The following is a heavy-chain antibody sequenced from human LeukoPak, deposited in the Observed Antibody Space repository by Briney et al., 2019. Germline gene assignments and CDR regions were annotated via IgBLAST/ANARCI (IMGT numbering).Heavy chain of an antibody. J-gene: IGHJ3*02. CDR3: ARGGDSSGYYLEAFDI. V-gene: IGHV4-59*01. D-gene: IGHD3-22*01. CDR1: GGSISSYY. Sequence: PSGTLSLTCTVSGGSISSYYWSWIRQPPGKGLEWIGYIYYSGSTNYNPSLKSRVTISVDTSKNQFSLKLSSVTAADTAVYYCARGGDSSGYYLEAFDIWGQGTMVTVSS. CDR2: IYYSGST.